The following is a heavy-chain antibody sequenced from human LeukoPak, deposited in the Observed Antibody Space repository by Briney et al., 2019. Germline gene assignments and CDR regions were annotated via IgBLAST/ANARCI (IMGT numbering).Heavy chain of an antibody. J-gene: IGHJ4*02. V-gene: IGHV3-33*06. D-gene: IGHD3-22*01. CDR3: AKEIYYDSSAFFDY. CDR2: IRYDGSKK. CDR1: GFTFSSYG. Sequence: GRSLRLSCAASGFTFSSYGMHWVRQAPGKGLEWVALIRYDGSKKDYADSVKGRFTISRDNSKNTLYLQMNSLRAEDTAVYFCAKEIYYDSSAFFDYWGQGTLVTVSS.